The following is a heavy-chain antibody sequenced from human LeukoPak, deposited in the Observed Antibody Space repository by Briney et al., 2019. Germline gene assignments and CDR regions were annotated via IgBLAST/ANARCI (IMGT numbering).Heavy chain of an antibody. J-gene: IGHJ4*02. CDR2: MNPNSGNT. Sequence: ASVKASCETSGYTFSSYDINWVRQATGQGLEWMGWMNPNSGNTGFAQKFQGRVTMTRNTSISTVYMELSSLRSEDTAVYYCARAFLSYGSGSYNIDYWGQGTLVTVSS. D-gene: IGHD3-10*01. CDR1: GYTFSSYD. V-gene: IGHV1-8*01. CDR3: ARAFLSYGSGSYNIDY.